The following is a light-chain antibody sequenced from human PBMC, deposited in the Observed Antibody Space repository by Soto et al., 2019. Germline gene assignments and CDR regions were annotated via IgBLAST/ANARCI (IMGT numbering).Light chain of an antibody. CDR3: QQYANSPLT. V-gene: IGKV3-20*01. Sequence: EIVLTQSPGTLSLSPGEGATLSCRAGQSVPKNYLAWYQQKPGQAPRLLIYGASSRATGIPDRFSGSGSGTDFTLTISRLEPEDFAEYYCQQYANSPLTFGQGTRLEIK. CDR2: GAS. CDR1: QSVPKNY. J-gene: IGKJ5*01.